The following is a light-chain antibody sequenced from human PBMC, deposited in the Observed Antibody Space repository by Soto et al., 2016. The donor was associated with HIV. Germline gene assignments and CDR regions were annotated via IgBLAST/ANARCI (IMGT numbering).Light chain of an antibody. V-gene: IGKV1-17*03. CDR1: QGISNY. Sequence: DIQMTQSPSPMSASVGDRVNITCRASQGISNYLAWFQQKPGKVPQRLIYAASSLQSGVPSRFSGSGSGTEFTLTITSLQPEDFATYYCLQYTSYPRTFGQGTKLDIK. J-gene: IGKJ2*01. CDR2: AAS. CDR3: LQYTSYPRT.